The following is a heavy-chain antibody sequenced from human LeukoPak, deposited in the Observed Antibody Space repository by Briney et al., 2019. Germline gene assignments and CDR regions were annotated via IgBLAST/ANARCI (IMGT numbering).Heavy chain of an antibody. CDR1: GGSISSYY. CDR3: ARHDGTYHFVIDY. V-gene: IGHV4-59*08. D-gene: IGHD1-14*01. Sequence: SETLSLTCTVSGGSISSYYWSWIREPPGKGMEWIGYIYYSGSTNYNPSLKSRVTMSVDTSKNQFSLKLSSVTAADTAVYYCARHDGTYHFVIDYWGQGTLVTVSS. J-gene: IGHJ4*02. CDR2: IYYSGST.